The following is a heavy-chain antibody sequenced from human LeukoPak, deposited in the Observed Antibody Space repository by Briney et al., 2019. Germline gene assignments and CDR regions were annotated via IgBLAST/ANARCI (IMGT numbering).Heavy chain of an antibody. D-gene: IGHD2-8*01. Sequence: GGSLRLSCAASGFTFSNYGMHWVRQAPGKGLEWMAFIRYDGSNKYYADSVKGRFTISRDNSKNTLYLQMNSLRAEDTAVYYCAKDPTGVSGYYYMDVWGKGTTVTISS. J-gene: IGHJ6*03. CDR3: AKDPTGVSGYYYMDV. CDR2: IRYDGSNK. V-gene: IGHV3-30*02. CDR1: GFTFSNYG.